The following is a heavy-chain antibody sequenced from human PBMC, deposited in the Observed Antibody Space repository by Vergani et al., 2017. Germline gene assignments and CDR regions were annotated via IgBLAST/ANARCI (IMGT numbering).Heavy chain of an antibody. V-gene: IGHV3-23*01. D-gene: IGHD6-13*01. CDR3: AKDVVSIAAAGAFYFDY. CDR2: ISGSGGST. CDR1: GFTFSSYA. Sequence: EVQLLESGGGLVQPGGSLRLSCAASGFTFSSYAMSWVRQAPGKGLEWVSAISGSGGSTYYADSVKGRLSISRDNSNNTLYLLLNSLRAEDTAVYYCAKDVVSIAAAGAFYFDYWGQGSLVTDSS. J-gene: IGHJ4*02.